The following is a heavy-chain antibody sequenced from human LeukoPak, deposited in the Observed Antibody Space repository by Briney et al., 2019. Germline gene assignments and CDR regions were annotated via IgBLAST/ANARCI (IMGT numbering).Heavy chain of an antibody. CDR1: ELTFSTYW. CDR3: ARHRSGGSPDDAFDF. D-gene: IGHD2-15*01. Sequence: GGALRLSCAASELTFSTYWMSWVRQAPGKGLEGVADIKHDGSEKYYVESVKGRFTISRQNAKNSLFLQMNSLRAEDTAVYYCARHRSGGSPDDAFDFWGHGTMVTVSS. V-gene: IGHV3-7*01. CDR2: IKHDGSEK. J-gene: IGHJ3*01.